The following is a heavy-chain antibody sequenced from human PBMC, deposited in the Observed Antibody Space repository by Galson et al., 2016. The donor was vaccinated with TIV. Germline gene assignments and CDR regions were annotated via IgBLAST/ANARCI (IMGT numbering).Heavy chain of an antibody. CDR3: ARHRSNQFESNGNDWFDP. CDR1: GFTFSAFA. V-gene: IGHV3-23*01. Sequence: SLRLSCASSGFTFSAFAMNWVRQAPGKGLEWVSGVSSSGVATYYADSVKGRFTVSRDNSKNTLFLQMDSLTVDDTAVYYCARHRSNQFESNGNDWFDPWGQGSLVTVSS. J-gene: IGHJ5*02. CDR2: VSSSGVAT. D-gene: IGHD1-1*01.